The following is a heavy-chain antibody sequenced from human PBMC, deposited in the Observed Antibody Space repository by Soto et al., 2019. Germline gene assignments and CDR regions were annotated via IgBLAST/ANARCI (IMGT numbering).Heavy chain of an antibody. CDR3: ARDLAGYSGYAFDY. CDR2: INTNGGST. D-gene: IGHD5-12*01. V-gene: IGHV3-64*01. CDR1: GFTFSSYA. J-gene: IGHJ4*02. Sequence: EVQLVESGGGLVQPGGSLRLSCAASGFTFSSYAMHWVRQAPGKGVEYVSTINTNGGSTYYANSVKGRFTISRDNSKNTLYLQMGSLRAEDMAVYYCARDLAGYSGYAFDYLGQGTLVTVS.